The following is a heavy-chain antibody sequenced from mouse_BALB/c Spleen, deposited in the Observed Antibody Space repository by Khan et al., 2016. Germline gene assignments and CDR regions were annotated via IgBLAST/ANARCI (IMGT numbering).Heavy chain of an antibody. CDR3: ARGRLGLMVTQFAY. CDR1: GYSITSGYY. Sequence: EVQLQESGPGLVKLSQSLSLTCSVTGYSITSGYYWNWIRQFPGNKLEWMGYISYDGSNNYNPFLKNRISVTRDTSKNQFFLKLNFVTTEDTATDYCARGRLGLMVTQFAYWGQGTLVTVSA. J-gene: IGHJ3*01. D-gene: IGHD2-1*01. CDR2: ISYDGSN. V-gene: IGHV3-6*02.